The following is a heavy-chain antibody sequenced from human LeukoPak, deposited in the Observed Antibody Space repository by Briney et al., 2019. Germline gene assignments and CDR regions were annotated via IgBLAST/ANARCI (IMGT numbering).Heavy chain of an antibody. CDR3: ARALRWCSGGSCYRYYFDY. V-gene: IGHV1-8*01. D-gene: IGHD2-15*01. CDR2: MNPNSGNT. CDR1: GYTFTSYD. Sequence: GASVKVSCKASGYTFTSYDINWVRQATGQGLEWMGWMNPNSGNTGYAQKFQGRVTMTRNTSISTAYMELSNLRSEDTAVYYCARALRWCSGGSCYRYYFDYWGQGTLVTVSS. J-gene: IGHJ4*02.